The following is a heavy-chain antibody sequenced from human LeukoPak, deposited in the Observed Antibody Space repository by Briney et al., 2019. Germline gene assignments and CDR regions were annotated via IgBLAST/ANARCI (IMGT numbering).Heavy chain of an antibody. J-gene: IGHJ4*02. CDR2: ISYDGSNK. V-gene: IGHV3-30*04. CDR1: GFTFSSYA. D-gene: IGHD4/OR15-4a*01. Sequence: PGGSLRLSCAASGFTFSSYAMHWVRQALGKGLEWVAVISYDGSNKYYADSVKGRFTISRDNSKNTLYLQMNSLRAEDTAVYYCANRSPYGDHDNWGQGTLVTVSP. CDR3: ANRSPYGDHDN.